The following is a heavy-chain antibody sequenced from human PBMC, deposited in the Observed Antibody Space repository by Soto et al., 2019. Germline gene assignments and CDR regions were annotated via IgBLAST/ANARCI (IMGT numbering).Heavy chain of an antibody. CDR3: TSPFGSGSYYIDGMDV. Sequence: EVQLVESGGGSVKPGGSLRLSCAASGFTFSNAWMNWVRQAPGKGLEWVGRIKSKTDGGTTDYAAPVKGRFTISRDDSKNTLYLQMNSLKTEDTAVYYCTSPFGSGSYYIDGMDVWGQGTTVTVSS. CDR1: GFTFSNAW. V-gene: IGHV3-15*07. CDR2: IKSKTDGGTT. D-gene: IGHD1-26*01. J-gene: IGHJ6*02.